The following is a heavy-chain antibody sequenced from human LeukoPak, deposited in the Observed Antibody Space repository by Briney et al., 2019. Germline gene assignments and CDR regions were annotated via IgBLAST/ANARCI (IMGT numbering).Heavy chain of an antibody. CDR2: IYYSGST. V-gene: IGHV4-59*08. D-gene: IGHD5-18*01. J-gene: IGHJ4*02. CDR1: GGSISSYY. CDR3: ARHDGYSSPVDY. Sequence: KPSETLSLTCTVSGGSISSYYWSWIRQPPGKGLEWIGYIYYSGSTNYNPSLKSRVTISVDTSKNQFSLKLSSVTAADTAVYYCARHDGYSSPVDYWGQGTLVTVSS.